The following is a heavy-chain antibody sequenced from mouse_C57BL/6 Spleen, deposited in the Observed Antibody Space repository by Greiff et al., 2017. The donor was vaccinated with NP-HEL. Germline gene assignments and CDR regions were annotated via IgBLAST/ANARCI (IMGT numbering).Heavy chain of an antibody. J-gene: IGHJ4*01. CDR1: GFNIKDDY. V-gene: IGHV14-4*01. Sequence: EVQLQQSGAELVRPGASVKLSCTASGFNIKDDYMHWVKQRPEQGLEWIGWIDPENGDTEYASKFQGKATITADTSSNTAYLQLSSLTSEDTAFYYCTTEGAMDYWGQGTSVTVSS. CDR3: TTEGAMDY. CDR2: IDPENGDT.